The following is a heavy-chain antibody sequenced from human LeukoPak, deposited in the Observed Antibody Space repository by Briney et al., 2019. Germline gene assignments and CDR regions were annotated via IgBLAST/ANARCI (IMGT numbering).Heavy chain of an antibody. D-gene: IGHD2-2*01. Sequence: EASVKVSCKASGGTFSSYAISWVRQAPGQGLERMGGIIPIFGTANYAQKFQGRVTITADKSTSTAYMELSSLRSEDTAVYYCAREPPSPTDANWFDPWGQGTLVTVSS. J-gene: IGHJ5*02. CDR1: GGTFSSYA. CDR3: AREPPSPTDANWFDP. V-gene: IGHV1-69*06. CDR2: IIPIFGTA.